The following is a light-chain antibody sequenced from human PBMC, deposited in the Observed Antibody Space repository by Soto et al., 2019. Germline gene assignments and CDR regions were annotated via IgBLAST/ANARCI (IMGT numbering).Light chain of an antibody. CDR1: QSIGSW. Sequence: DIQMTQSPSILSASVGDRVTITSRASQSIGSWVAWYPQKPGRAPNIXIHKASHLESGVPSRFSGSGSGTECTRTISSLQPGDFETYYCQHYNSYSEAFGQGTKVDIK. CDR3: QHYNSYSEA. J-gene: IGKJ1*01. V-gene: IGKV1-5*03. CDR2: KAS.